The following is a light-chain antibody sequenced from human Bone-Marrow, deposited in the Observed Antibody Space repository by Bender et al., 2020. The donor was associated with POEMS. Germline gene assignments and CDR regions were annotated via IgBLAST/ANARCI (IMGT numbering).Light chain of an antibody. Sequence: NFMLTQPHSVSGSPGKTVTISCTVSGGSVDTNYVQWYQQRPGSAPTVVIYEDNQRLSGVPDRFSGSIDRSSNSASLTISGLKTEDEAVYFCQSYDSTIWVFGGGTKLTVL. CDR3: QSYDSTIWV. CDR1: GGSVDTNY. J-gene: IGLJ3*02. V-gene: IGLV6-57*02. CDR2: EDN.